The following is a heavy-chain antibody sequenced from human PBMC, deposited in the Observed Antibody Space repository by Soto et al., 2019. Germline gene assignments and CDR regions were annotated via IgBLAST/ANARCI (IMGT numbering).Heavy chain of an antibody. V-gene: IGHV3-7*01. J-gene: IGHJ6*02. CDR3: ARDPNIVLVPAALRSYYYYYGMDV. CDR2: IKQDGSEK. Sequence: VGSLRLSCAASGFTFSSYWMGWVRQAPGKGLEWVANIKQDGSEKYYVDSVKGRFTISRDNAKNSLYLQMNSLRAEDTAVYYCARDPNIVLVPAALRSYYYYYGMDVWGQGTTVTVSS. CDR1: GFTFSSYW. D-gene: IGHD2-2*01.